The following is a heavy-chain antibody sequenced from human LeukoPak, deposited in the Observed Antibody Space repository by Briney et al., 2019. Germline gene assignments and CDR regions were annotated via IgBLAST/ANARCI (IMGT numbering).Heavy chain of an antibody. Sequence: ASVKVSCKASGYTFTDYYIHWVRRAPGQGLEWMGWIYPNSGDTNYAQKFQGRVTVTRDTSISTAYMELGRLTSDDTAVYYCARDPQAAMVDMDVWGQGTTVTVSS. D-gene: IGHD5-18*01. CDR2: IYPNSGDT. J-gene: IGHJ6*02. CDR1: GYTFTDYY. CDR3: ARDPQAAMVDMDV. V-gene: IGHV1-2*02.